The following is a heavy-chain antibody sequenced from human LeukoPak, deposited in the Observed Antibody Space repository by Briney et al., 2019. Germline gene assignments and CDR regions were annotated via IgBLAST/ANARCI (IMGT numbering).Heavy chain of an antibody. D-gene: IGHD5-12*01. CDR2: IYYSGTT. Sequence: SETLSLTCTVSGGSVSSGSYYWIWIPQPPGKGLEWIGHIYYSGTTNYNPSLKSRVNISVDMSKNQFSLKLSSVTGADTAVYCCARSVSGYDYYFDYWGQGTLVTVSS. CDR3: ARSVSGYDYYFDY. V-gene: IGHV4-61*01. CDR1: GGSVSSGSYY. J-gene: IGHJ4*02.